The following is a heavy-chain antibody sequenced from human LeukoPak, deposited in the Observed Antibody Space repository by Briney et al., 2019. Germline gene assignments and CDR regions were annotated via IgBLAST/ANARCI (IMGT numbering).Heavy chain of an antibody. D-gene: IGHD3-16*01. J-gene: IGHJ5*02. Sequence: SVKVSCKASGGTFSIYAISWVRQAPGQGLEWMGGIIPIFGTANYAQKFQGRVTITADESTSTAYMELSSLRSEDTAVYYCARVMITFGGVSQNWFDPWGQGTLVTVSS. CDR2: IIPIFGTA. CDR3: ARVMITFGGVSQNWFDP. V-gene: IGHV1-69*13. CDR1: GGTFSIYA.